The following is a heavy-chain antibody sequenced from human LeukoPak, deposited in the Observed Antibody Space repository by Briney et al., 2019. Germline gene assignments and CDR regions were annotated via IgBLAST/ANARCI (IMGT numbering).Heavy chain of an antibody. Sequence: VNVSCKASGYTFTAYYMHWVRQAPGQGLEWMGRINPNSGATIYAQNFQGRVTMTTDTSISTAYMELTRLGSDDTAVYYCARTGSFDYWGQGTLVTVSS. V-gene: IGHV1-2*06. CDR3: ARTGSFDY. CDR2: INPNSGAT. J-gene: IGHJ4*02. D-gene: IGHD1-14*01. CDR1: GYTFTAYY.